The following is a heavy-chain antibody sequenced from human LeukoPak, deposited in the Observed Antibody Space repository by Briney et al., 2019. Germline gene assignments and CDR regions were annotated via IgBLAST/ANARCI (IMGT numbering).Heavy chain of an antibody. J-gene: IGHJ4*02. CDR1: GFTFSSYA. CDR3: AGDYYGSGSYYHY. V-gene: IGHV3-33*08. CDR2: IWYDGSNK. Sequence: PGGSLRLSCAASGFTFSSYAMSWVRQAPGKGLEWVAVIWYDGSNKYYADSVKGRFTISRDNSKNTLYLQMNSLRAEDTAVYYCAGDYYGSGSYYHYWGQGTLVTVSS. D-gene: IGHD3-10*01.